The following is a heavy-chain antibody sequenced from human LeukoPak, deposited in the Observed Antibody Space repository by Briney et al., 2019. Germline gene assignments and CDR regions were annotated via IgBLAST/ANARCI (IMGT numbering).Heavy chain of an antibody. CDR1: GYTFTAYG. V-gene: IGHV1-18*01. D-gene: IGHD6-25*01. CDR3: ARVVIATGYFDY. CDR2: ISVYNGNT. Sequence: GASVKVSCKTSGYTFTAYGITWVRQAPGQGLEWMGWISVYNGNTHFAQKFQGRVTMTTDTSTRTAFMELRSLRFDDTALYYCARVVIATGYFDYWGQGTLVTVSS. J-gene: IGHJ4*02.